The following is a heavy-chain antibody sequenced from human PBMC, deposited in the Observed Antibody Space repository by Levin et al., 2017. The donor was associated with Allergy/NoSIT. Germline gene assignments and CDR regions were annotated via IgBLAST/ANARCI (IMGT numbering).Heavy chain of an antibody. V-gene: IGHV3-23*01. Sequence: GGSLRLSCAASGFTFGDYAMAWVRQAPGKGLEWVSVITGGGGTTYYGDSVKGRFSVSRDNSKNTVYFQLNSLGAEDPAVYFCAKKQGGTSGFSFDVWGQGTMVTVSS. J-gene: IGHJ3*01. CDR2: ITGGGGTT. CDR3: AKKQGGTSGFSFDV. D-gene: IGHD6-25*01. CDR1: GFTFGDYA.